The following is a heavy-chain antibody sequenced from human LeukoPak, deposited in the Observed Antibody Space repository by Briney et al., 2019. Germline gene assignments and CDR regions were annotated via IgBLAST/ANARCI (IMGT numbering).Heavy chain of an antibody. CDR1: GGSISSYY. J-gene: IGHJ5*02. CDR2: IYYSGST. D-gene: IGHD2-2*02. Sequence: SETLSLTCTVSGGSISSYYWSWIRQPPGEGLEWIGDIYYSGSTNYNPSLKSRVTISVDTSKNQFSLKLSSVTAADTAVYYCARAHRYCSSASCYSDWFDPWGQGTLVTVSS. V-gene: IGHV4-59*08. CDR3: ARAHRYCSSASCYSDWFDP.